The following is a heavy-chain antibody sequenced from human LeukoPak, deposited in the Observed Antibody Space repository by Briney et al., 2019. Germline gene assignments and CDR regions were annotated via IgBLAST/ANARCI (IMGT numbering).Heavy chain of an antibody. D-gene: IGHD3-10*01. CDR2: IGTAGDT. V-gene: IGHV3-13*01. Sequence: GGSLRLSCAASGFTFSSYDMHWVRQATGKGLEWVSAIGTAGDTCYPGSVKGRFTISRENAKNSLYLQMNSLRAGDTAVYYCARGSTRDYGSGSYYSDYFDYWGQGTLVTVSS. J-gene: IGHJ4*02. CDR1: GFTFSSYD. CDR3: ARGSTRDYGSGSYYSDYFDY.